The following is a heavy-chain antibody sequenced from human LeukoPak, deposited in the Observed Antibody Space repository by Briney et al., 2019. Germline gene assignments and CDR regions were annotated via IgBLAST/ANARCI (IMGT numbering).Heavy chain of an antibody. CDR2: ISYDGSNK. D-gene: IGHD3-22*01. CDR1: RFTFRGYT. V-gene: IGHV3-30-3*01. J-gene: IGHJ4*02. Sequence: RRSLRLSCAHPRFTFRGYTMHRVRQAPGKGLEWVAVISYDGSNKYYADSVKGRFTISRDNSKNTLYLQMNSLRAEDTPVYYCARDLFEDFYDSSSYYAPFRYWGQGTLVTVSS. CDR3: ARDLFEDFYDSSSYYAPFRY.